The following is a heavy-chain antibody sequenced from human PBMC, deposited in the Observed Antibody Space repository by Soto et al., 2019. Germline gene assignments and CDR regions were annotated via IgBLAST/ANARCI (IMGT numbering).Heavy chain of an antibody. Sequence: EVHLLESGGGLVQPGGSLRLSCAASGFTFSNYAMSWVRQAPGKGLEWVSVISGGGVSTYYADSVKGRFTISRDNSKNTLYVQMNSLRAEDTAVYYCAKGTYNWNYGFDYWGQGTLVTVSS. CDR3: AKGTYNWNYGFDY. CDR1: GFTFSNYA. V-gene: IGHV3-23*01. J-gene: IGHJ4*02. D-gene: IGHD1-7*01. CDR2: ISGGGVST.